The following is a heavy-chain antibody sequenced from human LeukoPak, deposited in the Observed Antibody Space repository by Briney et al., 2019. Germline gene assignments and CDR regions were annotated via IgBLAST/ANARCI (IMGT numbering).Heavy chain of an antibody. J-gene: IGHJ4*02. CDR3: ATHSSSSIPNFDY. CDR1: GGTFSSDA. D-gene: IGHD6-6*01. Sequence: ASVKVSCKASGGTFSSDAISWVRQAPGQGLEWMGGIIPIFGTANYAQKFQGRVTITTDESTSTAYMELSSLTSEDTAVYYCATHSSSSIPNFDYWGQGTLVTVSS. CDR2: IIPIFGTA. V-gene: IGHV1-69*05.